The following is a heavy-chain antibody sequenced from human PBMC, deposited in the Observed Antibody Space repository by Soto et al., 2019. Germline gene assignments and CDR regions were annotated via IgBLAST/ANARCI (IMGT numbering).Heavy chain of an antibody. Sequence: ASVKVSCKASGFTFTSSAMQWVRQARGQRLEWIGRIDADSGNRNYAQKFQGGVTMTRDTSTSTAYMELSRLRSDDTAVYYCARDYGDYYLDYWGQGTLVTVSS. CDR2: IDADSGNR. J-gene: IGHJ4*02. CDR3: ARDYGDYYLDY. CDR1: GFTFTSSA. D-gene: IGHD4-17*01. V-gene: IGHV1-58*02.